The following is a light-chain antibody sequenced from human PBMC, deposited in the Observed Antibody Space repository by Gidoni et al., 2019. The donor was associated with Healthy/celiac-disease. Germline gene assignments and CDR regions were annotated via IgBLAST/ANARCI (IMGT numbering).Light chain of an antibody. CDR3: QQYNNWPLLA. CDR1: QSVSSN. J-gene: IGKJ1*01. Sequence: EIVMTQSPATLSVSPGERATLSCRASQSVSSNLAWYQQKPGQAPRLLIYGASTRATGIPARFSGSGSETEFTLTISSLQSEDFAVYYCQQYNNWPLLAFGQGTKVEIK. CDR2: GAS. V-gene: IGKV3-15*01.